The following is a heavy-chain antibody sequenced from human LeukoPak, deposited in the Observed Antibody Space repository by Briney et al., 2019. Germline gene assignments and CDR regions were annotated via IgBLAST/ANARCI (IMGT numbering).Heavy chain of an antibody. CDR2: IIPIFGTA. CDR3: ARRRDSSGYHNWFDP. Sequence: ASVKVSCKASGGTFSSYAISWVRQAPGQGLEWMGGIIPIFGTATYAQKFQGRVTITADESTSTAYMELSSLRSEDTAVYYCARRRDSSGYHNWFDPWGQGTLVTVSS. J-gene: IGHJ5*02. CDR1: GGTFSSYA. V-gene: IGHV1-69*13. D-gene: IGHD3-22*01.